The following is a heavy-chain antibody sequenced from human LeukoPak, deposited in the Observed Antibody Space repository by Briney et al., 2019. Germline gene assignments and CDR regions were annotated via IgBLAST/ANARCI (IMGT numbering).Heavy chain of an antibody. CDR3: ARGTRRRMVLVPTPMAYYFDY. V-gene: IGHV3-7*01. Sequence: PGGSLRLSCAASGFTFSRYTMNWVRQAPGKGLEWVANIKQDGSEKYYVDSVKGRFTISRDNAKNSLFLQMNSLRAEDTAVYFCARGTRRRMVLVPTPMAYYFDYWGQGILVTVSS. CDR2: IKQDGSEK. D-gene: IGHD2-2*01. J-gene: IGHJ4*02. CDR1: GFTFSRYT.